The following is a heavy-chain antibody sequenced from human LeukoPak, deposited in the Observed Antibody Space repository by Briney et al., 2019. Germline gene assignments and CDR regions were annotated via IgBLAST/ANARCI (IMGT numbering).Heavy chain of an antibody. CDR1: GFTFSGYW. V-gene: IGHV3-7*03. CDR3: ARVGYSGYDSRPVFNY. CDR2: IKQDGSEK. Sequence: GGSLRLSCAASGFTFSGYWMSWVRQAPRKGLEWVANIKQDGSEKYYVDSVKGRFTISRDNAKNSLYLQMNSLRAEDTAVYYCARVGYSGYDSRPVFNYWGQGTLVTVSS. D-gene: IGHD5-12*01. J-gene: IGHJ4*02.